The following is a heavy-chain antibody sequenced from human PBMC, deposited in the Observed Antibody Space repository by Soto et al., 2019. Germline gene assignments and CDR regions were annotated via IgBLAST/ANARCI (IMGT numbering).Heavy chain of an antibody. CDR2: ISGSGGST. Sequence: GGSLRLSCAASGFTFSSYAMSWVRQAPGKGPEWVSAISGSGGSTYYADSVKGRFTISRDNSKNTLYLQMNSLRAEDTAVYYCAKGLPGYPYYYDSSGSLPPLYYFDYWGQGTLVSGSS. J-gene: IGHJ4*02. CDR1: GFTFSSYA. V-gene: IGHV3-23*01. CDR3: AKGLPGYPYYYDSSGSLPPLYYFDY. D-gene: IGHD3-22*01.